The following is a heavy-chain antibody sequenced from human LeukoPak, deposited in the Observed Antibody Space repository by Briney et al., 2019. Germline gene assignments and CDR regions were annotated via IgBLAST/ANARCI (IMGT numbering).Heavy chain of an antibody. CDR1: GHTFTGYY. CDR3: ARFPIAPVVGSRGGWFDP. J-gene: IGHJ5*02. Sequence: GASVKVSCKASGHTFTGYYIHWVRQAPGQGLAWMGWINPNSGGTKYAPNFQGRVTMTRDTSISTAYMELSSLRSDDTAIYYCARFPIAPVVGSRGGWFDPWGQGTLVTVSS. D-gene: IGHD2-15*01. V-gene: IGHV1-2*02. CDR2: INPNSGGT.